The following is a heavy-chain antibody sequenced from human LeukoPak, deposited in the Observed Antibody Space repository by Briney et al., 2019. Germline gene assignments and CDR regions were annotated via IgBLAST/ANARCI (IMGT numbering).Heavy chain of an antibody. CDR2: INPNSGGT. J-gene: IGHJ4*02. D-gene: IGHD4-11*01. V-gene: IGHV1-2*02. CDR1: GYTFPNYY. CDR3: ARVEEYSNYPLDY. Sequence: ASGEVSCQASGYTFPNYYMHWVRQAPGKGGEWMGWINPNSGGTNYAQKFQGRFTMTRDTSISTAYMELSRLRSDDTAVYYCARVEEYSNYPLDYWGQGTLVTVSS.